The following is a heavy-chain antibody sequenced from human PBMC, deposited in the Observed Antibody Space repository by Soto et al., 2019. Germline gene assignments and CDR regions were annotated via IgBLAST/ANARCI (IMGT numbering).Heavy chain of an antibody. CDR3: ARGIRLATPSLGY. CDR1: GGCFSGYY. Sequence: XETLSLTCAVYGGCFSGYYWSWIRQPPGKGLEWIGEINHSGSTNYNPSLKSRVTISVDTSKNQFSLKLSSVTAADTAVYYCARGIRLATPSLGYWGQGTLVTV. D-gene: IGHD5-12*01. V-gene: IGHV4-34*01. J-gene: IGHJ4*02. CDR2: INHSGST.